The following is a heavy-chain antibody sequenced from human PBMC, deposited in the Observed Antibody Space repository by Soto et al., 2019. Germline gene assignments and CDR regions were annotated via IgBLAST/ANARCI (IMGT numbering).Heavy chain of an antibody. CDR3: ARDGPDY. J-gene: IGHJ4*02. CDR1: GFTFSSYA. V-gene: IGHV3-30-3*01. Sequence: PGGSLRLSCAASGFTFSSYAMHWVRQAPGKGLEWVAVISYDGSNKYYADSVKGRFTISRDNSKNTLYLQMNSLRAEDTAVYYCARDGPDYWGQGTLVTVSS. CDR2: ISYDGSNK.